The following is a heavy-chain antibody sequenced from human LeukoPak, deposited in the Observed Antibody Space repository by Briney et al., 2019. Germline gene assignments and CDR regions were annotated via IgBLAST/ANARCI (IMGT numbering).Heavy chain of an antibody. CDR1: GGTFSSYA. D-gene: IGHD5-18*01. CDR2: IIPILGIA. J-gene: IGHJ4*02. V-gene: IGHV1-69*04. Sequence: GASVKVSCKASGGTFSSYAISWVRQAPGQGLEWMGRIIPILGIANYAQKFQGRVTITADKSTSTAYMELSSLRSEDTAVYYCARANTRLYSYGYSDYWGQGTLVTVSS. CDR3: ARANTRLYSYGYSDY.